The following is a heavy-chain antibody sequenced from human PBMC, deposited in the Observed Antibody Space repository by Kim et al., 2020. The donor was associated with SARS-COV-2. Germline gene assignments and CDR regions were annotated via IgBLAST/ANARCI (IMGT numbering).Heavy chain of an antibody. CDR1: GFSVRNTY. J-gene: IGHJ2*01. V-gene: IGHV3-66*01. D-gene: IGHD3-22*01. Sequence: GGSLRLSCAPSGFSVRNTYLSWVRQAPGKGLEWVSLIFSDGRTFSADSVKGRFTVSKDNSKDTFYLQMNSLGAEDTAVYFCASAGYYDCSGHYF. CDR2: IFSDGRT. CDR3: ASAGYYDCSGHYF.